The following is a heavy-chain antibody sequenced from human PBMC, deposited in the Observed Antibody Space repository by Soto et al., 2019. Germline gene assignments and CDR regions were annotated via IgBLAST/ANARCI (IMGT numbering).Heavy chain of an antibody. D-gene: IGHD3-22*01. CDR3: ARDLKRYYDSSGYGYYYYGMDV. CDR1: GGTFSSYA. V-gene: IGHV1-69*01. Sequence: QVQLVQSGAEVKKPGSSVKVSCKASGGTFSSYAISWVRQAPGQGLEWMGGIIPIFGTANYAQKFQGRVTITADESTSTAYMELSSLRSEDTAVYYCARDLKRYYDSSGYGYYYYGMDVWGKGTTVTVSS. J-gene: IGHJ6*04. CDR2: IIPIFGTA.